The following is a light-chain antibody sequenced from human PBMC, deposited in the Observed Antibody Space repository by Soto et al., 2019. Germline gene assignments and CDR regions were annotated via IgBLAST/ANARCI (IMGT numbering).Light chain of an antibody. J-gene: IGLJ1*01. CDR2: EVS. Sequence: QSALTQPASVSGSPGQSITISCTGTSSDVGGYNYVSWYQQHPGKAPKLMIYEVSNRPSGVSNRFSGSKSGNTASLTISGLQAEGEADYYCSSYTSSSTLVFGTGNKVIV. CDR1: SSDVGGYNY. CDR3: SSYTSSSTLV. V-gene: IGLV2-14*01.